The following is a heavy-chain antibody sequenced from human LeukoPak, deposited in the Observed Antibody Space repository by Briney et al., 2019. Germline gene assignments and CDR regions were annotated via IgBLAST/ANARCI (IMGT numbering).Heavy chain of an antibody. D-gene: IGHD3-3*01. CDR2: IIPIFGTA. CDR3: ARVTPEWLSPNYYGMDV. V-gene: IGHV1-69*13. CDR1: GGTFSSYA. Sequence: SVKVSCKASGGTFSSYAISWVRQAPGQGLEWMGGIIPIFGTANYAQKFQGRVTITADESTSTAYMELSGLRSEDTAVYYCARVTPEWLSPNYYGMDVWGQGTTVTVSS. J-gene: IGHJ6*02.